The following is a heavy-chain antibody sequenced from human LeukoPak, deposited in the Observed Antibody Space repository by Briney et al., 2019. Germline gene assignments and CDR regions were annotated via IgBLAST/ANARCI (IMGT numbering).Heavy chain of an antibody. J-gene: IGHJ3*02. CDR1: GGTFSSYA. D-gene: IGHD6-19*01. Sequence: SVKVSCKASGGTFSSYAISWVRQAPGQGLEWMGRIIPILGIANYAQKFQGRVTITRDTSASTAYMELSSLRSEDTAVYYCARPSSGWYLPDAFDIWGQGTMVTVSS. CDR3: ARPSSGWYLPDAFDI. V-gene: IGHV1-69*04. CDR2: IIPILGIA.